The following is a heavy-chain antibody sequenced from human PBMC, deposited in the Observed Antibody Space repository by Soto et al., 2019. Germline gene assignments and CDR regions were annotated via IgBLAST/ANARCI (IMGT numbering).Heavy chain of an antibody. V-gene: IGHV3-30*18. CDR3: AKDTYYHDSSGYYVFDC. J-gene: IGHJ4*02. Sequence: GGSLRLSCAASGFTFNSYGIHWVRQAPGKGLEWVAGVSYDGGKEYYTESVRGRFTISRDNSRNTLDLQMNSLRAEDTAVYYCAKDTYYHDSSGYYVFDCWGQGTLVTVSS. CDR1: GFTFNSYG. CDR2: VSYDGGKE. D-gene: IGHD3-22*01.